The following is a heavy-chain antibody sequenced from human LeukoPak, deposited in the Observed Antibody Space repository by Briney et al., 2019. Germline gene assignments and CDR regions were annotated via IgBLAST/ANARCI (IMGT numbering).Heavy chain of an antibody. J-gene: IGHJ3*02. CDR2: IRYDGSNK. CDR3: ARGRDGYNSDAFDI. V-gene: IGHV3-30*02. Sequence: GGSLRLSCAASGFTFSSYGMHWVRQAPGKGLEWVAFIRYDGSNKYYADSVKGRFTISRDNSKNTLYLQMNSLRAEDTAVYYWARGRDGYNSDAFDIWGQGTMVTVSS. CDR1: GFTFSSYG. D-gene: IGHD5-24*01.